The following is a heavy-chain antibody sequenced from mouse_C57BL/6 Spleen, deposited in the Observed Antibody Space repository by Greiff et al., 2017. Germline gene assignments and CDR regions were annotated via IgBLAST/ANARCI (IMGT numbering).Heavy chain of an antibody. J-gene: IGHJ1*03. CDR2: IYPRDGST. D-gene: IGHD1-1*01. V-gene: IGHV1-85*01. CDR3: ARSDYYGSSPWYFDV. Sequence: QVQLKQSGPGVVKPGGSVKLFCKASGYTFTSYDINRVKQRPGQGLAWSGWIYPRDGSTKDNEKFKGKATLTVDTSSSTAYMELHSLTSEDSAVYFCARSDYYGSSPWYFDVWGTGTTVTVSS. CDR1: GYTFTSYD.